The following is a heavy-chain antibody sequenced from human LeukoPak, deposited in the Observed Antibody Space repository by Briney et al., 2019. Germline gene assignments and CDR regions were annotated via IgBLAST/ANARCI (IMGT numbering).Heavy chain of an antibody. D-gene: IGHD3-3*01. CDR2: IKQDGSEK. J-gene: IGHJ3*02. Sequence: GGSLRLSCAASGFTFSSYWMSWVRQAPGKGLEWVANIKQDGSEKYYVDSVKGRFTISRDNAKNSLYLQMNSLRAEDTAVYYCATYPSRITISGVVIITGQDAFDIWGQGTMVTVSS. CDR3: ATYPSRITISGVVIITGQDAFDI. V-gene: IGHV3-7*01. CDR1: GFTFSSYW.